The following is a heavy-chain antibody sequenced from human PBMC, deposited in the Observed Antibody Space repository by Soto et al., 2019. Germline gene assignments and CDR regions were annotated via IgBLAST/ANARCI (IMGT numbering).Heavy chain of an antibody. D-gene: IGHD2-15*01. CDR3: ARDRRGWLGYYGMDV. J-gene: IGHJ6*02. V-gene: IGHV4-31*03. Sequence: QVQLQESGPGLVKPSQTLSLTCTVSGGSISSGGYYWSWIRQHPGKGLEWIGYIYYSGSTYYNPSLKSRVNISVDPSKNQFSLKVSSVTAADTAVYYCARDRRGWLGYYGMDVWGQGTTVTVSS. CDR2: IYYSGST. CDR1: GGSISSGGYY.